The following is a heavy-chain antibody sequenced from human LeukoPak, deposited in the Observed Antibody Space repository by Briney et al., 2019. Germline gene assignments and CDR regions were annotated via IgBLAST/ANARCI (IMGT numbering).Heavy chain of an antibody. D-gene: IGHD2-21*01. CDR2: FDPEDGET. J-gene: IGHJ6*02. CDR3: AGSIPLARDYYYYGMDV. Sequence: ASVKVSCKVSGYTLTELSMHWVRQAPGKGLEWMGGFDPEDGETIYAQKFQGRVTMTRDTSTSTVYMELSSLRSEDTAVYYCAGSIPLARDYYYYGMDVWGRGTTVTVSS. V-gene: IGHV1-24*01. CDR1: GYTLTELS.